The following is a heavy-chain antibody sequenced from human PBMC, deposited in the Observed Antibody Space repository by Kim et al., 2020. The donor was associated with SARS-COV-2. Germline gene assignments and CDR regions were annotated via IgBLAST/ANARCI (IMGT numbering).Heavy chain of an antibody. CDR1: GGSISSSSYY. J-gene: IGHJ4*02. V-gene: IGHV4-39*01. CDR3: ARHVFSDILVWTYYFDY. Sequence: SETLSLTCTVSGGSISSSSYYWGWIRQPPGKGLEWIGSIYYSGSTYYNPSLKSRVTISVDTSKNQFSLKLSSVTAADTAVYYCARHVFSDILVWTYYFDYWGQGTLVTVSS. CDR2: IYYSGST. D-gene: IGHD2-2*01.